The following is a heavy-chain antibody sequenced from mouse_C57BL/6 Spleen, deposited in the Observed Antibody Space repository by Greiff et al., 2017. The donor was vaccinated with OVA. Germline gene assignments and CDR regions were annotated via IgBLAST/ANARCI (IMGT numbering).Heavy chain of an antibody. J-gene: IGHJ4*01. D-gene: IGHD3-2*02. Sequence: VKLQQPGAELVKPGASVKLSCKASGYTFTSYWMHWVKQRPGQGLEWIGMIHPNSGSTNYNEKFKSKATLTVDKSSSTAYMQLSSLTSEDSAVYYCARYRSGYAMDYWGQGTSVTVSS. CDR1: GYTFTSYW. CDR2: IHPNSGST. CDR3: ARYRSGYAMDY. V-gene: IGHV1-64*01.